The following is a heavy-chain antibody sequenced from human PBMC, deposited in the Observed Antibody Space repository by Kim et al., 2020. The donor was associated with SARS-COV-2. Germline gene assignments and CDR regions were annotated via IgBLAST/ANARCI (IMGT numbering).Heavy chain of an antibody. CDR1: GFTFSTSG. CDR3: ARSRGLLQFDC. CDR2: INGGRT. D-gene: IGHD2-15*01. Sequence: GGSLRLSCATSGFTFSTSGMSWVRQAPGKGLEWVSHINGGRTYYADSVKGRFTIYGDSFKNTLYLQMNSLRGEDTAIYYCARSRGLLQFDCWGQGTLVTVSS. J-gene: IGHJ4*02. V-gene: IGHV3-23*01.